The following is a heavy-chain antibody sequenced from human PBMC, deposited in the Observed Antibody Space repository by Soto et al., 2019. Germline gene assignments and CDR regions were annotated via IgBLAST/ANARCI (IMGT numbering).Heavy chain of an antibody. CDR3: ARVGKHLRFGELLVFYDAFDI. J-gene: IGHJ3*02. D-gene: IGHD3-10*01. CDR1: GFTFSSYW. Sequence: GGSLRLSCAASGFTFSSYWMSWVRQAPGKGLEWVANIKQDGSEKYYVDSVKGRFTISRDNAKNSLYLQMNSLRAEDTAVYYCARVGKHLRFGELLVFYDAFDIWGQGTMVTVSS. CDR2: IKQDGSEK. V-gene: IGHV3-7*05.